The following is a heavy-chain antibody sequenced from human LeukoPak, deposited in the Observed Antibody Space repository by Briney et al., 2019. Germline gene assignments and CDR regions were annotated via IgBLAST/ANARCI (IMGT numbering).Heavy chain of an antibody. V-gene: IGHV1-8*01. CDR2: MNPNSGNT. CDR3: ARGRGRVATIHY. Sequence: ASAKVSCKAPGYTFTSYDINWVRQATGQGLEWMGWMNPNSGNTGYAQKFQGRVTMTRNTSISTAYMELSSLRSEDTAVYYCARGRGRVATIHYWGQGTLVTVSS. CDR1: GYTFTSYD. D-gene: IGHD5-12*01. J-gene: IGHJ4*02.